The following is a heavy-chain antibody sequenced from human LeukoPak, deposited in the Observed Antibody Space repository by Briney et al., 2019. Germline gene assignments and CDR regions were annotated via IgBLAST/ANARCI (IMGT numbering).Heavy chain of an antibody. CDR3: ARGKRVLRYFDWLSAFDY. D-gene: IGHD3-9*01. J-gene: IGHJ4*02. CDR2: INHSGST. CDR1: GGSFSGYY. V-gene: IGHV4-34*01. Sequence: SETLSLTCAVYGGSFSGYYWSWIRQPPGKGLEWIGEINHSGSTNYNPSLKSRVTISVDTSKNQFSLKLSSVTAADTAVYYCARGKRVLRYFDWLSAFDYWGQGTLVTVSS.